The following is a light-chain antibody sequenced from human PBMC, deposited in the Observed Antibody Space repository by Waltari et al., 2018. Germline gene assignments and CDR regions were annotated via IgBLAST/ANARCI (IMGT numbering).Light chain of an antibody. CDR1: QNVYSS. Sequence: DIVMTQSPAVLYLSPGERATLSCTASQNVYSSLAWYQQRRGQAPRLLIRAASTRATGVPARFSATVSGTEFTLTISSLQSEDFAVYYCQHYSDWPPWTFGQGTRVE. CDR3: QHYSDWPPWT. V-gene: IGKV3-15*01. J-gene: IGKJ1*01. CDR2: AAS.